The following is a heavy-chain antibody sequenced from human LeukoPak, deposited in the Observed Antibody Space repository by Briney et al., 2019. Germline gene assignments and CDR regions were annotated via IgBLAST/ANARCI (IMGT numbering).Heavy chain of an antibody. J-gene: IGHJ4*02. CDR1: GFTFDDYA. V-gene: IGHV3-43D*03. CDR2: ITWDGDST. CDR3: AKGTSSWHEFDS. D-gene: IGHD6-13*01. Sequence: PGGSLRLSCAASGFTFDDYAMHWVRQAPGKGLEWVSLITWDGDSTYYADSVKGRFTISRDNSKNYLYLQMNSLRAEDTALYYCAKGTSSWHEFDSWGQGTLVTASS.